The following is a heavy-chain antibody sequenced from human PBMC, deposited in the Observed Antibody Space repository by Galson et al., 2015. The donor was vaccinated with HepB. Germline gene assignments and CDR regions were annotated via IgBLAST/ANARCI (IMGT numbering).Heavy chain of an antibody. D-gene: IGHD5-18*01. CDR2: INSDGSST. CDR3: ARPGYSYGDFDY. V-gene: IGHV3-74*01. Sequence: LRLSCAASEFTFSSYWMHWVRQAPGKGLVWVSRINSDGSSTSYADSVKGRFTISRDNAKNTLYLQMNSLRAEDTAVYYCARPGYSYGDFDYWGQGTLVTVSS. CDR1: EFTFSSYW. J-gene: IGHJ4*02.